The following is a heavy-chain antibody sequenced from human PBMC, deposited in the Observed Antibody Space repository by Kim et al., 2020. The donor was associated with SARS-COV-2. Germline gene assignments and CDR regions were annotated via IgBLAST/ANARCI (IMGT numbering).Heavy chain of an antibody. Sequence: GGSLRLSCAGSGLTFSRYWMNWIRQAPGKGLEWVPNIKEDGSAKFYADSVKGRFTISRDNAKYSLYLQMNSLRAEDTAVYYCEGDYGGSWGQGTLVTVSS. CDR3: EGDYGGS. J-gene: IGHJ5*02. CDR2: IKEDGSAK. D-gene: IGHD3-16*01. V-gene: IGHV3-7*03. CDR1: GLTFSRYW.